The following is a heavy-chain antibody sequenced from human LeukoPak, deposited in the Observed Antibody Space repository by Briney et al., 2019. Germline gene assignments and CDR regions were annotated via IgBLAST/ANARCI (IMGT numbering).Heavy chain of an antibody. CDR1: GFVFSNYG. D-gene: IGHD5-12*01. J-gene: IGHJ4*02. Sequence: GGSLRLSCQTSGFVFSNYGMRWVGQAPGKGLEWVAFVRYDESNEYYADSVKGRFTISRDNSRNTLYLQMNSLRAEDTDVYSCAKDSNSGYVSVGPDYWGLGTLVTVSS. CDR3: AKDSNSGYVSVGPDY. CDR2: VRYDESNE. V-gene: IGHV3-30*02.